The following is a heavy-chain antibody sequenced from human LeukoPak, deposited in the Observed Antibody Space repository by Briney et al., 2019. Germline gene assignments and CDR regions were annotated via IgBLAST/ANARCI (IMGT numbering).Heavy chain of an antibody. J-gene: IGHJ6*03. D-gene: IGHD1-7*01. CDR3: ARHPSLTGTTKYYYMDV. Sequence: SETLSLTCTISGGSISNYYWSWIRQPPGKGLEWIGSIYYSGSTYYNPSLKSRVTISVDTSKNQFSLKLSSVTAADTAVYYCARHPSLTGTTKYYYMDVWGKGTTVTVSS. V-gene: IGHV4-39*01. CDR2: IYYSGST. CDR1: GGSISNYY.